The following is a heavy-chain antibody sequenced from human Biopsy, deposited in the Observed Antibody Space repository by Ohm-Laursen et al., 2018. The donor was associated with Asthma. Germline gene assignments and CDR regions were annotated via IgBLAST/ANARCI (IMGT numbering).Heavy chain of an antibody. V-gene: IGHV3-74*01. D-gene: IGHD3-10*01. CDR2: ISSDGRST. J-gene: IGHJ4*02. Sequence: SLRLSCTASGFTISTYWMHWVRQAPGKGLVWVSRISSDGRSTHYADSVKGRFTISRDNAKNTLYLQMNSLRAEDTAVYYCARDLTMVQGGFADYWGQGTLVTVSS. CDR1: GFTISTYW. CDR3: ARDLTMVQGGFADY.